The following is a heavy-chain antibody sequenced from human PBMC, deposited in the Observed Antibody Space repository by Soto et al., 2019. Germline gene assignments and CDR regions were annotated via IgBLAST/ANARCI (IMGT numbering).Heavy chain of an antibody. J-gene: IGHJ6*02. Sequence: GESLKISCKASGYRFTSYWIGWVRQMPGKGLEWMGIIYPGDSETRYSPSFQGQVTISADKSISTAYLQWSSLKASDTATYYCARQYSSSSGYYYGVDVWGQGTTVTVYS. CDR2: IYPGDSET. V-gene: IGHV5-51*01. CDR3: ARQYSSSSGYYYGVDV. D-gene: IGHD6-6*01. CDR1: GYRFTSYW.